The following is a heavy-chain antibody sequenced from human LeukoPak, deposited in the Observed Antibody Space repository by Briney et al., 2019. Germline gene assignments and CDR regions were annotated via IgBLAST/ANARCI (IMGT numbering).Heavy chain of an antibody. J-gene: IGHJ6*02. V-gene: IGHV3-30*04. Sequence: GGSLRLSCAGSGFTFSNYAMNWVRQAPGQGLEWMAFISYDGSNKYYADSVKGRLTISRDNSKNIHYLEMNSLRAEDTALYHCARNNGMDVWGQGTTVIVSS. CDR1: GFTFSNYA. CDR3: ARNNGMDV. CDR2: ISYDGSNK.